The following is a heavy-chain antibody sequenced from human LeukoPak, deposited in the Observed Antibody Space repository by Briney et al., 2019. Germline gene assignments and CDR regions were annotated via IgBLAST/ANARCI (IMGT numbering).Heavy chain of an antibody. D-gene: IGHD1-1*01. CDR2: LYNSGST. Sequence: SETLSLTCTVSGGSITSNFWSWIRQPPGKGLEWIGYLYNSGSTRYNPSLKSRATISEDTSKNQFSLKLNSVTAADTAVYYCAGAKPNWNPPDYWGQGTLVTVSS. J-gene: IGHJ4*02. CDR1: GGSITSNF. V-gene: IGHV4-59*08. CDR3: AGAKPNWNPPDY.